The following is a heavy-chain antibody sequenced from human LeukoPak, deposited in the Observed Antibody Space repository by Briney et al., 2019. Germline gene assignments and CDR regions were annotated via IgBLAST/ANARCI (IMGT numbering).Heavy chain of an antibody. CDR3: AREWTTGFDY. D-gene: IGHD4-11*01. Sequence: GRSLRLSCAASGFTFSGYAMHWVRQAPGKGLEWVAVISYDGNNKYYADSVKGRFTISRDNSKNTLYLQMNSLRAEDTAVYYCAREWTTGFDYWGQGTLVTVSS. V-gene: IGHV3-30*01. J-gene: IGHJ4*02. CDR1: GFTFSGYA. CDR2: ISYDGNNK.